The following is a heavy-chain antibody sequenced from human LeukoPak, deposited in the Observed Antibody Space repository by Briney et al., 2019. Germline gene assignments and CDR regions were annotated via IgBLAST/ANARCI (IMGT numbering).Heavy chain of an antibody. CDR2: INHSGST. Sequence: SETLSLTCAVYGGSFSGYYWSWIRQPPGKGLEWIGEINHSGSTNYNPSLKSRVTISVDTSKNQFSLKLSSVTAADTAVYYCARDSGSTVIFDYWGQGTLVTVSS. J-gene: IGHJ4*02. D-gene: IGHD4-11*01. V-gene: IGHV4-34*01. CDR1: GGSFSGYY. CDR3: ARDSGSTVIFDY.